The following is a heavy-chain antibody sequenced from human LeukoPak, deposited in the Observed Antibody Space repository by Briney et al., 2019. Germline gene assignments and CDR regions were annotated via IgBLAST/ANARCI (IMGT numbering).Heavy chain of an antibody. CDR2: INHDGSVK. Sequence: GGSLRLSCVASGFTFSSSWMAWVRQAPGKGLQWVANINHDGSVKNYVGSVKGRFAISRDNAQNSFYLQMDSLETDDTAVYYCAKDSYSKGDYWGQGTLVTVSS. CDR3: AKDSYSKGDY. V-gene: IGHV3-7*01. J-gene: IGHJ4*02. D-gene: IGHD4-11*01. CDR1: GFTFSSSW.